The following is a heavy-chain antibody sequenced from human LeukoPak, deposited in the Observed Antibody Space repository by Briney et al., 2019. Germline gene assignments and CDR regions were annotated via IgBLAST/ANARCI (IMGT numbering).Heavy chain of an antibody. D-gene: IGHD2-2*01. CDR1: GYSFTSSW. V-gene: IGHV5-51*01. CDR3: ARPGSTSRRPLEYFQH. J-gene: IGHJ1*01. Sequence: GESLKISCKGSGYSFTSSWIAWVRQMPGKGLEWMGIIYPGDSDTRYSPSFQGQVTISADKSISTAYLQWSSLKASDTAMYYCARPGSTSRRPLEYFQHWGQGTLVTVSS. CDR2: IYPGDSDT.